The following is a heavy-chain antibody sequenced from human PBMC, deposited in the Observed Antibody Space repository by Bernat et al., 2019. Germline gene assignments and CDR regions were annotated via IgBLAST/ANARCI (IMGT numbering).Heavy chain of an antibody. CDR2: IKQDGSEK. J-gene: IGHJ4*02. V-gene: IGHV3-7*03. Sequence: EVQLVESGGGLVQPGGSLRLSCAASGFTFSSYWMSWVRQAPGKGLEWVANIKQDGSEKYYVDSVKGRFTISNDNAKNSLYLQMNSLRAEDTAVYYCARESIAVYDILTGYYYFDYWGQGTLVTVSS. CDR3: ARESIAVYDILTGYYYFDY. D-gene: IGHD3-9*01. CDR1: GFTFSSYW.